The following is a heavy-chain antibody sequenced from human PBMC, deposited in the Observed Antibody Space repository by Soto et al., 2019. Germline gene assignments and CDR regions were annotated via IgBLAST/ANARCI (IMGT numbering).Heavy chain of an antibody. Sequence: QVQLVQSGAEVKKPGSWLKVSCKASGAPLRGFVFSGWQQAPGQGLEWMGGIIPIFGTANYAQKFQGRVTITADESTSTAYMELSSLRSEDTAVYYCARGDYGDYGAFDPWGQGTLVTVSS. V-gene: IGHV1-69*01. CDR3: ARGDYGDYGAFDP. CDR1: GAPLRGFV. J-gene: IGHJ5*02. D-gene: IGHD4-17*01. CDR2: IIPIFGTA.